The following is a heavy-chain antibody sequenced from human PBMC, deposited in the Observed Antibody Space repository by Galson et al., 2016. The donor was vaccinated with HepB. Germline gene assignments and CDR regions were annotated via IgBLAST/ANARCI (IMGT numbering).Heavy chain of an antibody. J-gene: IGHJ6*02. CDR3: ARREGTTFFSYYGMDV. V-gene: IGHV3-48*04. CDR2: ISSRSSTI. CDR1: GFTFSSYS. D-gene: IGHD1-7*01. Sequence: SLRLSCAASGFTFSSYSMNWVRQAPGKGLEWVSYISSRSSTIYYADSVRGRFTISRDHAKNSLFLQMNSLRVEDTAVYYCARREGTTFFSYYGMDVWGQGTTVTVSS.